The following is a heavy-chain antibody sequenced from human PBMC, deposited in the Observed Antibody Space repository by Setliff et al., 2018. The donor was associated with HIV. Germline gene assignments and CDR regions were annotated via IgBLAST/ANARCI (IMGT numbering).Heavy chain of an antibody. CDR3: ARGWSEETTMFQVESFQQ. V-gene: IGHV1-69*10. CDR1: GGTFSSHG. J-gene: IGHJ1*01. Sequence: SVKVSCKSSGGTFSSHGISWVRQAPGQGLEWMGGIIPVLNIANYAQKFQGRVTLTADKSTDTVYMELRSLRSDDTAAYYCARGWSEETTMFQVESFQQWGQGTLVTVSS. CDR2: IIPVLNIA. D-gene: IGHD3-10*02.